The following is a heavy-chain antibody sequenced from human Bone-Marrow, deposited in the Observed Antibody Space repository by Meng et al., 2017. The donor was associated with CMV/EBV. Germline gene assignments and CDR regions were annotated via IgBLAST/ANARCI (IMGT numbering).Heavy chain of an antibody. V-gene: IGHV1-2*02. CDR3: ARLKDIVVVPAATEGDYYYYGMDV. J-gene: IGHJ6*02. Sequence: ASVKVSCKASGYTFTGYYMHWVRQAPGQGLEWMGWINPNSGGTNYAQKFQGRVTMTRDTSISTAYMELSRLRSDDTAVYYCARLKDIVVVPAATEGDYYYYGMDVWGQGTTVTVSS. CDR2: INPNSGGT. D-gene: IGHD2-2*01. CDR1: GYTFTGYY.